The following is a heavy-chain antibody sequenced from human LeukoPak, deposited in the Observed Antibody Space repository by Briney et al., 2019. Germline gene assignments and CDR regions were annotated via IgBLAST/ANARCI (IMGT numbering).Heavy chain of an antibody. CDR1: GSSFNSYG. Sequence: PGGSLRLSCAASGSSFNSYGMHWVRQAPGKGLEWVAFIRFDGNIRYYADSVNGRFTISRDNSQSTLYLQMNSLRAEDTAVYYCAKDQGYSGSLFDYWGQGTLVTVSS. V-gene: IGHV3-30*02. D-gene: IGHD1-26*01. CDR2: IRFDGNIR. CDR3: AKDQGYSGSLFDY. J-gene: IGHJ4*02.